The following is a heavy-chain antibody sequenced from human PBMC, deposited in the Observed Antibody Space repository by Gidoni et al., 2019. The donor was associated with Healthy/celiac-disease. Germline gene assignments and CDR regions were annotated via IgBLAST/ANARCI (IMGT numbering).Heavy chain of an antibody. D-gene: IGHD3-22*01. CDR1: GGPFSSYT. Sequence: QVQLVQSGAEVKKPGSSVKVSCKASGGPFSSYTISWVRQAPGQGLEWMGRIIPILGIANYAQKFQGRVTITADKSTSTAYMELSSLRSEDTAVYYCARGGDSSGYGAFDIWGQGTMVTVSS. CDR2: IIPILGIA. J-gene: IGHJ3*02. CDR3: ARGGDSSGYGAFDI. V-gene: IGHV1-69*02.